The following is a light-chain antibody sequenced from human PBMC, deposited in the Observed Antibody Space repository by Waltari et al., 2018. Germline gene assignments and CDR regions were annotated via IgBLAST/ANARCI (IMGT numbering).Light chain of an antibody. V-gene: IGLV2-14*01. J-gene: IGLJ3*02. CDR1: SSDGEGYND. CDR2: EVN. Sequence: QSALTQPASVSGSPGQSITTPCTGTSSDGEGYNDVSWYQQHPGEAPKLMIYEVNNRPSGVSNRFSGSKSGNTASLTISGLQAEDEADYYCSSYTGGGTWVFGGGTKVTVL. CDR3: SSYTGGGTWV.